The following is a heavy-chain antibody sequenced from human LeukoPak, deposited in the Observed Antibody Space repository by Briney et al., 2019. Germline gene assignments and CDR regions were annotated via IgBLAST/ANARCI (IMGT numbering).Heavy chain of an antibody. Sequence: PSETLSLTCTVSGYSINSGYYWGWIRQPPGKGLEWIAVIYHSGSTYYNPSLKSRVTISVDTSKNQFSLNLSSVTAADTAVYYCARDNKWYEPVPNYWGQGTLVTVSS. V-gene: IGHV4-38-2*02. J-gene: IGHJ4*02. CDR1: GYSINSGYY. CDR2: IYHSGST. CDR3: ARDNKWYEPVPNY. D-gene: IGHD6-6*01.